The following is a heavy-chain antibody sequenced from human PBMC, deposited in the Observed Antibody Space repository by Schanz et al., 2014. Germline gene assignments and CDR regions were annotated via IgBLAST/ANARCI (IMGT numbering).Heavy chain of an antibody. CDR2: TRYDGNNK. D-gene: IGHD4-17*01. CDR1: GFTFSRYG. Sequence: QVQLVESGGGVVQPGRSLRLSCAASGFTFSRYGMHWVRQAPGKGLEWVAATRYDGNNKYYVDSVEGRFTISRDNSKNTLYLQVNSLRAEDTAVYYCVRDLGGDQTDYWGQGTLXTVSS. CDR3: VRDLGGDQTDY. J-gene: IGHJ4*02. V-gene: IGHV3-33*01.